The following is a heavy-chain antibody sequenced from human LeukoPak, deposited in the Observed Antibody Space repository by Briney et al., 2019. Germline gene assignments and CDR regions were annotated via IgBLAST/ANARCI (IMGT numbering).Heavy chain of an antibody. Sequence: QAGGSLRLSCAASGFTFSSYGMHWVRQAPDKGLEWVAFIRYDGNSKDYADSVKGRFTISRDNSKNTLYLQMNSLRGEDTALYYCAKGGGYSYENYYYYMDVWGKGTTLTVSS. CDR1: GFTFSSYG. CDR3: AKGGGYSYENYYYYMDV. CDR2: IRYDGNSK. J-gene: IGHJ6*03. D-gene: IGHD5-18*01. V-gene: IGHV3-30*02.